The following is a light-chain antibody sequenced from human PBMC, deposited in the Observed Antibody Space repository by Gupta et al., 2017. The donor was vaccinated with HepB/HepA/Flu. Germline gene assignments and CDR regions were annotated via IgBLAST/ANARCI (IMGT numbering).Light chain of an antibody. V-gene: IGKV1-33*01. J-gene: IGKJ4*01. Sequence: DIQMTQSPSSLSASVGDRVTITCQASQDISNYLNWYQQKPGKAPKLLIYDASNLETGVPSRFSGSGSGTDFTFTISSLQPEDIATYYCQQYDNLPLTFGGGKXVE. CDR1: QDISNY. CDR2: DAS. CDR3: QQYDNLPLT.